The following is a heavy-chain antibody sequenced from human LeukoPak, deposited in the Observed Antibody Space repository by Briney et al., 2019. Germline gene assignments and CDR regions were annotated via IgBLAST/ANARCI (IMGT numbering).Heavy chain of an antibody. CDR1: GGSFSGYY. J-gene: IGHJ4*02. V-gene: IGHV4-34*09. D-gene: IGHD3-10*01. Sequence: PSETLSLTCAVYGGSFSGYYWSWIRQPPGKGLEWIGEINHSGSTYYNSSLKSRVTISVDTSKNQFSLKLSSVTAADTAVYYCAREPRITMVRGVIIGYFDYWGQGTLVTVSS. CDR2: INHSGST. CDR3: AREPRITMVRGVIIGYFDY.